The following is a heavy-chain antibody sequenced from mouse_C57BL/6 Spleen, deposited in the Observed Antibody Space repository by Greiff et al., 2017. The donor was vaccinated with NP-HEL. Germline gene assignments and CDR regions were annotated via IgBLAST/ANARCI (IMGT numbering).Heavy chain of an antibody. Sequence: EVKLVESGGGLVKPGGSLKLSCAASGFTFSSYAMSWVRQTPEKRLEWVATISDGGSYTYYPDNVKGRFTISRDNAKNNLYLQMSHLKSEDTAMYYCARERDYDYDKNDSWFAYWGQGTLVTVSA. CDR2: ISDGGSYT. CDR1: GFTFSSYA. CDR3: ARERDYDYDKNDSWFAY. V-gene: IGHV5-4*01. J-gene: IGHJ3*01. D-gene: IGHD2-4*01.